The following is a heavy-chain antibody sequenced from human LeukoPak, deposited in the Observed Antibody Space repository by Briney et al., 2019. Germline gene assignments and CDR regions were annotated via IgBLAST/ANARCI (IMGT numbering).Heavy chain of an antibody. J-gene: IGHJ6*02. CDR3: ARQKWEQQGRDYYFNGLGV. V-gene: IGHV4-4*02. CDR2: IYLYGTT. CDR1: IGSISSSKW. Sequence: PSETLSLTCSVSIGSISSSKWWSWVRQSPVKGLEWIGEIYLYGTTNYNPSFTSRVTMSVDRSRNQFSLKLTSVTAADTAVYYCARQKWEQQGRDYYFNGLGVWGPGTTVTVSS. D-gene: IGHD1/OR15-1a*01.